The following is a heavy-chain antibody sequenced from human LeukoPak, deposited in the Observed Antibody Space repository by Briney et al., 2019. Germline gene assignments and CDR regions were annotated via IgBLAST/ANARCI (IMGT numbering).Heavy chain of an antibody. Sequence: PSETLSLTCTVSGGSISSYYWSWLRQPPGKGLEWMGYIYYSGSTNYNPSLKSRVAISVDTSKNQFSLKLSSVTAADTAVYYCARSALAVAALGWFDPWGQGTLVTVSS. CDR3: ARSALAVAALGWFDP. CDR1: GGSISSYY. V-gene: IGHV4-59*08. J-gene: IGHJ5*02. CDR2: IYYSGST. D-gene: IGHD6-19*01.